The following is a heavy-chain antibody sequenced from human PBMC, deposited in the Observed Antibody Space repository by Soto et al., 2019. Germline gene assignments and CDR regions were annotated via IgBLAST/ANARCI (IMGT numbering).Heavy chain of an antibody. CDR2: INHSGST. Sequence: QVQLHQWGAGLLKPSETLSLTCGVYGDSLSGYYWSWIRQPPGRGLEWIGEINHSGSTNYNPSLKSRVTISVDTSKNQFSLKLSSVTAADTAVYYCARQLGYCSGAKCDDIPRWGQVILVTVSS. D-gene: IGHD2-15*01. J-gene: IGHJ4*02. V-gene: IGHV4-34*01. CDR1: GDSLSGYY. CDR3: ARQLGYCSGAKCDDIPR.